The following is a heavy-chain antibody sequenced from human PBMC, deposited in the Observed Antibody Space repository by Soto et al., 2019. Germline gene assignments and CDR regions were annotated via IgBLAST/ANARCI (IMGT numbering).Heavy chain of an antibody. Sequence: QVHLVQSGAEVKKPGASVNVSCKTSGYTFTRNGISWVRQAPGQGLEWMGWISPNSGNIKYAQKLQGRVIMTTDTSTSTAYMEMRSLRSDEKDVYYCVKDRDSNSWPSRDVWGPGTTVPVSS. CDR1: GYTFTRNG. V-gene: IGHV1-18*01. CDR3: VKDRDSNSWPSRDV. CDR2: ISPNSGNI. D-gene: IGHD3-22*01. J-gene: IGHJ6*02.